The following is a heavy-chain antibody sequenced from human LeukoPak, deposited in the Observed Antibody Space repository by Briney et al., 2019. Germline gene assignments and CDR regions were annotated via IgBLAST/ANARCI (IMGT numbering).Heavy chain of an antibody. CDR2: IYHSGST. CDR1: GGSISSGGYS. Sequence: PSETLSLTCAVSGGSISSGGYSWSWIRQPPGKGLEWIGYIYHSGSTYYNPSLKSRVTISVDRSKNQFSLKLSSVTAADTAVYYCARGHTYYYDSSGLEYYFDYWGQGTLVTVSS. D-gene: IGHD3-22*01. J-gene: IGHJ4*02. CDR3: ARGHTYYYDSSGLEYYFDY. V-gene: IGHV4-30-2*01.